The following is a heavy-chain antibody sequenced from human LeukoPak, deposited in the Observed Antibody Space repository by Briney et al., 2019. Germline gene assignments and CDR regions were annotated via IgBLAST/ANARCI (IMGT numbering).Heavy chain of an antibody. Sequence: GGSLRLSCTAFGFSFGDYAMSWVRQAPGKGLEWVSFIRSKAYGGTTEYAASVEGRFTISRDDSKSIAYLQMNSLKTEDTAVFYCTRDPNWNDHYFDYWGQGTLVTVSS. V-gene: IGHV3-49*04. CDR1: GFSFGDYA. J-gene: IGHJ4*02. D-gene: IGHD1-20*01. CDR3: TRDPNWNDHYFDY. CDR2: IRSKAYGGTT.